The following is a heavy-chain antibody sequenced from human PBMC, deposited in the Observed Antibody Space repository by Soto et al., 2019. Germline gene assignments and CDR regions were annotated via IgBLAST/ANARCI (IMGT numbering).Heavy chain of an antibody. CDR1: GFTFSSYS. D-gene: IGHD6-13*01. CDR3: ARVMIATPGTFDY. Sequence: GGSLRLSCAASGFTFSSYSINWVRQAPGRGLEWVSSIGSTSSYIYYADSVKGRFTISRDNAKNSLYLQMNSLRAEDTAVYYCARVMIATPGTFDYWGRGTLGTVSS. V-gene: IGHV3-21*01. J-gene: IGHJ4*02. CDR2: IGSTSSYI.